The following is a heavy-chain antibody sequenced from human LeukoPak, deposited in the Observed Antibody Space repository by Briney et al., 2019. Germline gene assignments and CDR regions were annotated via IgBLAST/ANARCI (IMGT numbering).Heavy chain of an antibody. Sequence: GASLRLSCAASGFAFSSHAMSWVRQAPGKGLEWVSGIGVGGGDTYYADSVKGRFTISRDNSKNTLYLQMNSLRAEDTAVYYCAEELYYYDSSGSFDDWGQGTLVAVSS. CDR2: IGVGGGDT. CDR1: GFAFSSHA. D-gene: IGHD3-22*01. CDR3: AEELYYYDSSGSFDD. V-gene: IGHV3-23*01. J-gene: IGHJ4*02.